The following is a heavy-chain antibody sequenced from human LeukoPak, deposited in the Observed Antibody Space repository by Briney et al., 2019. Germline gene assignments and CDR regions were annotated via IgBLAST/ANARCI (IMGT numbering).Heavy chain of an antibody. Sequence: GGSLRLSCAASGFTFNNAWMSWVRQAPGKGLEWVGRIKSKTDGGTTDYAAPVKGRFTISRDDSKNTLYLQVNSLKTEDTAVYYCTRWYHSYYFDYWGQGTLVTVSS. D-gene: IGHD2-15*01. CDR2: IKSKTDGGTT. J-gene: IGHJ4*02. V-gene: IGHV3-15*01. CDR1: GFTFNNAW. CDR3: TRWYHSYYFDY.